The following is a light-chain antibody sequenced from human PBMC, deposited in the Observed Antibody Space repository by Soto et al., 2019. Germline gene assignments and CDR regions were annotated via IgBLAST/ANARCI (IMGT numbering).Light chain of an antibody. Sequence: DIQMTQSPSSLSASVGDRVTITCRASQDISNYLNWYQQIPGKAPKLLIYDASNFERGVPSRFSGTRSGTHFTFAITSLQPEDVATYYCQQSYSLPITFGQGTRLEI. V-gene: IGKV1-33*01. CDR1: QDISNY. J-gene: IGKJ5*01. CDR2: DAS. CDR3: QQSYSLPIT.